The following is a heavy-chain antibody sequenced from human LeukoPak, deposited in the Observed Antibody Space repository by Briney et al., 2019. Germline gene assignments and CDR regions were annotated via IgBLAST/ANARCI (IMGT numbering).Heavy chain of an antibody. Sequence: PGGSLRLSCTASGFTFGDYAMSWVRQAPGKGLEWVGFIRSKAYGGTTEYAASVKGRFTISRDDSKSIAYLQMNSLKIEDTAVYYCTRDLGGVVPAAIFYWGQGTLVTVSS. CDR1: GFTFGDYA. D-gene: IGHD2-2*01. V-gene: IGHV3-49*04. CDR2: IRSKAYGGTT. J-gene: IGHJ4*02. CDR3: TRDLGGVVPAAIFY.